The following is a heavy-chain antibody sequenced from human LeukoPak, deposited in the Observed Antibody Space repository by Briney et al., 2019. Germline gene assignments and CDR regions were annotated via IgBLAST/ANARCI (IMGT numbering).Heavy chain of an antibody. J-gene: IGHJ4*02. D-gene: IGHD6-13*01. Sequence: ASVKVSCKVSGHTLTELSMHWVRQAPGKGLEWMGGFDPEDGETIYAQKFQGRVTMTEDTSTDTAYMDLSSLRFEDTAVCYCVTSRFSSGWSPYDFWGQGTLVTVSS. CDR1: GHTLTELS. CDR3: VTSRFSSGWSPYDF. V-gene: IGHV1-24*01. CDR2: FDPEDGET.